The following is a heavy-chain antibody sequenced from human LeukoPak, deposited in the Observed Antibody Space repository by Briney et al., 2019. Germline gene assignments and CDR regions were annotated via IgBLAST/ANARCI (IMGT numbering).Heavy chain of an antibody. CDR2: INHSGST. V-gene: IGHV4-30-2*01. D-gene: IGHD3-16*01. Sequence: SQTLSLTCTVSGGSISSGGYYWSWVRQPPGKGLEWIGEINHSGSTNYNPSLKSRVTISVDTSKNQFSLKLSSVTAADTAVYYCARTGLLGVPAAWGQGTLVTVSS. J-gene: IGHJ5*02. CDR3: ARTGLLGVPAA. CDR1: GGSISSGGYY.